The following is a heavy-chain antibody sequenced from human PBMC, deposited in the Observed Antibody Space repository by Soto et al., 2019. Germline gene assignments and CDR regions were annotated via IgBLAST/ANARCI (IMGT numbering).Heavy chain of an antibody. CDR2: MNPNSGNR. CDR1: GYTFTNYD. J-gene: IGHJ6*03. CDR3: ARGGYGASFPSYPYYMAV. D-gene: IGHD5-18*01. Sequence: QVQLVQSGAEVRKPGASVKVSCKASGYTFTNYDINWVRQAPGEGLEWMGWMNPNSGNRGLGQKVKGRVTMTSNTSISTAYMELTSLTSDDTAVYFCARGGYGASFPSYPYYMAVWGEGTTVTVSS. V-gene: IGHV1-8*01.